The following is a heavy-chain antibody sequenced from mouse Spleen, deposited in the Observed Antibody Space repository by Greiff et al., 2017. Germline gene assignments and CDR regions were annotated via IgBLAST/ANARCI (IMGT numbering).Heavy chain of an antibody. CDR3: ARTGYGSSYEGDY. D-gene: IGHD1-1*01. J-gene: IGHJ2*01. CDR2: ISSGSSTI. V-gene: IGHV5-17*02. CDR1: GFTFSSFG. Sequence: DVMLVESGGGLVQPGGSRKLSCAASGFTFSSFGMHWVRQAPEKGLEWVAYISSGSSTIYYADTVKGRFTISRDNPKNTLFLQMTSLRSEDTAMYYCARTGYGSSYEGDYWGQGTTLTVSS.